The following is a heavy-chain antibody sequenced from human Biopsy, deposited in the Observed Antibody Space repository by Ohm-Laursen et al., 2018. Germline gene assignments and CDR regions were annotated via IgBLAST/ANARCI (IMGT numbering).Heavy chain of an antibody. D-gene: IGHD3-16*01. J-gene: IGHJ4*02. CDR2: INRDSDTA. V-gene: IGHV3-9*01. CDR3: VKDRGGARASFHY. CDR1: GVSINGGRYY. Sequence: LSLTCTVSGVSINGGRYYWNWIRHHPGKGLEWVSRINRDSDTADYVDSVRGRFTISRDNARKTLFLQMNSLRPEDTALYYCVKDRGGARASFHYWGQGIRVAVSS.